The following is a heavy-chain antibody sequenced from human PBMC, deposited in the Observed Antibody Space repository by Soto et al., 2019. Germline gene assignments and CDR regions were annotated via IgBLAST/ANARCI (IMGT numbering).Heavy chain of an antibody. CDR2: ISIISTYI. D-gene: IGHD4-17*01. Sequence: VELVESGGGLVKPGGSLRLSCLASRFRFSDYTMTWVRQAPGKGLEWVSSISIISTYIYYGDSVKGRFTISRDNAKNSRYLQMNSLRVEDTAVYYCARRGSEVTTGGGALDMWGQGTMVNVSS. J-gene: IGHJ3*02. CDR1: RFRFSDYT. V-gene: IGHV3-21*01. CDR3: ARRGSEVTTGGGALDM.